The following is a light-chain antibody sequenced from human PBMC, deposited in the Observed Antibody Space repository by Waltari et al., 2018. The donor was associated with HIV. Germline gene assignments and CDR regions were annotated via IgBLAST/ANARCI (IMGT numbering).Light chain of an antibody. J-gene: IGKJ2*03. V-gene: IGKV1-5*03. CDR1: ETVDKW. CDR2: MAS. CDR3: HQYTDYSTYS. Sequence: DIQLTQSPSTLSAFTGDRVNITCRASETVDKWLAWYQQKPGEAPKLLIYMASTLQHGVPSRFSGSGSVTEFTLTISSLQPDDSATYFCHQYTDYSTYSFGQGTKLEI.